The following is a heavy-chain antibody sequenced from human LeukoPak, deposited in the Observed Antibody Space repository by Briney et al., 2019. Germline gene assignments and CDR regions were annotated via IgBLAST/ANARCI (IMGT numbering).Heavy chain of an antibody. CDR3: AKDRHCGYSYVVGY. CDR1: GFTFHDYT. D-gene: IGHD5-18*01. Sequence: GGSLRLSCAASGFTFHDYTMHWVRQAPGKGLEWVSLISWDGGSTYYADSVKGRFTISRDNSKNSLYLQMNSLRTEDTALYYCAKDRHCGYSYVVGYWGQGTLVTVSS. CDR2: ISWDGGST. J-gene: IGHJ4*02. V-gene: IGHV3-43*01.